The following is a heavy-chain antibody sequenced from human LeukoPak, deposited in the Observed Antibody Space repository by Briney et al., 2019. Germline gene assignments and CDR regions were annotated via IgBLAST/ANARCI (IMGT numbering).Heavy chain of an antibody. D-gene: IGHD3-16*01. CDR2: INPDGSGK. J-gene: IGHJ4*02. CDR1: GFTLSTYW. CDR3: ASWGTGGNS. Sequence: GGSLRLTCEASGFTLSTYWMNWVRQVPGKGLDWLANINPDGSGKRYVDSVKGRFTIARDNADNSLSLQMNSLRAEDTAVYYCASWGTGGNSWGQGTLVTVSS. V-gene: IGHV3-7*01.